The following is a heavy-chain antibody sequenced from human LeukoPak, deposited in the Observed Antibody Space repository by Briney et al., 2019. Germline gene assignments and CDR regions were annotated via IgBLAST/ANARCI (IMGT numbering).Heavy chain of an antibody. CDR1: GYSFTSYW. CDR2: IYPGDSDT. Sequence: GESLKISCKGSGYSFTSYWIGWVRQMPGRGLEWMGIIYPGDSDTRYSPSFQGQVTISADKSIRTAYLQWSSLKASDTAIYYCARHHDYGDYGCFDYWGQGTLVTVSS. D-gene: IGHD4-17*01. CDR3: ARHHDYGDYGCFDY. V-gene: IGHV5-51*01. J-gene: IGHJ4*02.